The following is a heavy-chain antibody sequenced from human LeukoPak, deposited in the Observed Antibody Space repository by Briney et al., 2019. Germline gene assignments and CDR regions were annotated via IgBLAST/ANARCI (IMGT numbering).Heavy chain of an antibody. CDR2: ISGSGGST. V-gene: IGHV3-23*01. CDR1: GFTFSSYA. Sequence: GGSLRLSCAASGFTFSSYAMSWVRQAPGKGLEWVSAISGSGGSTYYADSVKGRFTISRDNSKNTLYLQMSNLRAEDTAVYFSARGGGLDVWGQGATVTVSS. J-gene: IGHJ6*02. CDR3: ARGGGLDV. D-gene: IGHD3-16*01.